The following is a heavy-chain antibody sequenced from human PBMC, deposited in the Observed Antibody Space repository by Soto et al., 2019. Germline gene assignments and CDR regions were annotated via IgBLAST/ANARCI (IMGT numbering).Heavy chain of an antibody. CDR3: ARHGDDDFTRSDY. CDR2: IYYSGNT. Sequence: QLQLQESGPGLVKPSETLSLTCGVSGDSISTTDYYWGWIRQPPGKGLQWIGSIYYSGNTYYNPSLKSRVTISVDSSKNHFSLRLTSVTAADTALYYCARHGDDDFTRSDYWGQGALVTVSS. D-gene: IGHD3-10*01. CDR1: GDSISTTDYY. V-gene: IGHV4-39*01. J-gene: IGHJ4*02.